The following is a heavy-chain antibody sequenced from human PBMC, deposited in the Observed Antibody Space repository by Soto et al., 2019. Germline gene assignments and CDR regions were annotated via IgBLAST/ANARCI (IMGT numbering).Heavy chain of an antibody. V-gene: IGHV1-69*01. D-gene: IGHD5-18*01. J-gene: IGHJ5*02. CDR1: GDTLSHYG. CDR2: TTAILGTR. Sequence: QVQLVQSGAEVKKPGSSVKVSCKASGDTLSHYGVSWVREVPGKGLEGMGGTTAILGTRDYAQKFRGRMTMTSDESTTTSYMELNILTTDDKSVDYCAAGDSSDTGDPWGQGTLVTVSS. CDR3: AAGDSSDTGDP.